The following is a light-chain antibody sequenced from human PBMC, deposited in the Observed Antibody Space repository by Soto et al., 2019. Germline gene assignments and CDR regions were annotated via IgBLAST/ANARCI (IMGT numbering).Light chain of an antibody. J-gene: IGKJ1*01. Sequence: EIVMTQSPATLSVSPGERATLSCRARQSVSSNLAWYQQKPGQAPRLLIYGASTRAAGIPARFSGSGSGTEFTLTISSLQSEDSAFYFCQQYSTRWTFGPGTKVEIK. CDR3: QQYSTRWT. CDR2: GAS. V-gene: IGKV3-15*01. CDR1: QSVSSN.